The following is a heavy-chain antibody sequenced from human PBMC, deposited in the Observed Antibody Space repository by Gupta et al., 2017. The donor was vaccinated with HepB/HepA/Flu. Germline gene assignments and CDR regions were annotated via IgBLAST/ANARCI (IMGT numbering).Heavy chain of an antibody. Sequence: QVQLVQSGAEVKKPGASVKVSCKASGYTFTSYDINWVRQATGQGLEWMGWMNPNSGNTGYAKKFQGRVTMTRNTSISTAYRELSSLRSEETAVYYCARGLNFGTGHYYYYGMDVWGQGTTVTVSS. V-gene: IGHV1-8*01. CDR2: MNPNSGNT. CDR3: ARGLNFGTGHYYYYGMDV. D-gene: IGHD1-14*01. J-gene: IGHJ6*02. CDR1: GYTFTSYD.